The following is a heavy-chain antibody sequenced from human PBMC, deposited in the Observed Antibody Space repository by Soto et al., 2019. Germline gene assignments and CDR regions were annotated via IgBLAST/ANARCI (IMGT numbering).Heavy chain of an antibody. CDR3: ARGNYYSMDV. CDR2: INSDGSTT. V-gene: IGHV3-74*01. J-gene: IGHJ6*02. CDR1: GFTFSNYW. Sequence: GGSLRLSCAATGFTFSNYWMHWVRQAPGKGLVWVSRINSDGSTTNYADSVKGRFTISRDNAKNTLYLQMNSLRAEDTAVYYCARGNYYSMDVWGQGTTVTVSS.